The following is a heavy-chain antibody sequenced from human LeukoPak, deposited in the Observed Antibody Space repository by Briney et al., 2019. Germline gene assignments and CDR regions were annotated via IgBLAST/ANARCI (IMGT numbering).Heavy chain of an antibody. CDR2: INPNSGGT. J-gene: IGHJ4*02. CDR3: ARERRDYYDSSGLNY. Sequence: ASVKVSCKASGYTFTGYYMHWVRQAPGQGLEWMGWINPNSGGTNYAQKFQGRVTMTRDTSISTAYMELSRLRSDDTAVYYCARERRDYYDSSGLNYWGQGTLVTVSS. CDR1: GYTFTGYY. V-gene: IGHV1-2*02. D-gene: IGHD3-22*01.